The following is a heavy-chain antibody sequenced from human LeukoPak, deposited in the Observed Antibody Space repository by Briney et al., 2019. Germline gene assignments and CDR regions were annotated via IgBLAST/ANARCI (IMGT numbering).Heavy chain of an antibody. D-gene: IGHD3-22*01. CDR2: ISGSGGST. J-gene: IGHJ3*02. V-gene: IGHV3-23*01. CDR1: GFTFSSYA. CDR3: ARIITRSYYYDRDDAFDI. Sequence: GSLRLSCAASGFTFSSYAMSWVRQAPGKGLEWVSAISGSGGSTYYADSVKGRFTISRDNAENSLYLQMNSLRAEDTAVYYCARIITRSYYYDRDDAFDIWGQGAMVTVSS.